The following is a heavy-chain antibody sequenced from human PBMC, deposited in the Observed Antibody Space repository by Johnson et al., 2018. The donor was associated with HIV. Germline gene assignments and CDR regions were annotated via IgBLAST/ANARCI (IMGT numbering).Heavy chain of an antibody. Sequence: VLLVESGGGLVQPGRSLRLSCAASGFSFDDYGMHWVRQVPGKGLEWVSGISWNSGTIGYGDSVKGRFTISRDNAKNSLYLQMNSLRAEDTALYYCAKGRDGDSDAFDIWGQGTMVTVSS. D-gene: IGHD4-17*01. CDR2: ISWNSGTI. CDR1: GFSFDDYG. V-gene: IGHV3-9*01. CDR3: AKGRDGDSDAFDI. J-gene: IGHJ3*02.